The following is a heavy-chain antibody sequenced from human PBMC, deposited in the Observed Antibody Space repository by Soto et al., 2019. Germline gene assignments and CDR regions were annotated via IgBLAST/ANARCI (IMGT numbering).Heavy chain of an antibody. CDR3: ALSLITMIEY. CDR1: GGSFSGYY. D-gene: IGHD3-22*01. J-gene: IGHJ4*02. V-gene: IGHV4-34*01. Sequence: SETLSLTCAVYGGSFSGYYWSWIRQPPGKGLEWIGEINHSGSTNYNPSLKSRVTISVDTSKNQFSLKLSSVTAADTAVYYCALSLITMIEYWGRGTLVTVSS. CDR2: INHSGST.